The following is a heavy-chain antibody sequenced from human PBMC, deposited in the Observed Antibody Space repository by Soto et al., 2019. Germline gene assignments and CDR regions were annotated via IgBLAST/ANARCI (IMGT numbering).Heavy chain of an antibody. J-gene: IGHJ4*02. Sequence: GEALKISCKGSGYSFAGYWITWVRQKPGKGLEWMGRIDPSDSQTYYSPSFRGHVTISVTKSITTVFLQWSSLRASDTAVYYCARQIYDSDTGPNFQYYFDSWGQGTPVTVSS. D-gene: IGHD3-22*01. CDR3: ARQIYDSDTGPNFQYYFDS. V-gene: IGHV5-10-1*01. CDR2: IDPSDSQT. CDR1: GYSFAGYW.